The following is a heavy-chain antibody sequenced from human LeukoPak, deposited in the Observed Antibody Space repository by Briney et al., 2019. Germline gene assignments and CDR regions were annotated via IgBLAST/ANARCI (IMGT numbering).Heavy chain of an antibody. D-gene: IGHD6-19*01. CDR1: GFSFDVYA. CDR3: AKDLPSSGWSHFES. CDR2: ITWNSGHI. Sequence: GGSLRLSCAASGFSFDVYAMHWVRQIPGKGLEWVSGITWNSGHIGYAESVKGRFTISRDNAKSSLYLHMDSLRPEDMAFYYCAKDLPSSGWSHFESWGQGTLVTVSS. V-gene: IGHV3-9*03. J-gene: IGHJ4*02.